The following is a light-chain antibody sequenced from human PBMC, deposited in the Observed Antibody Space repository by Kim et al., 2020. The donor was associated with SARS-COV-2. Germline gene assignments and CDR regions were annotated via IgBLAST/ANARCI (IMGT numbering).Light chain of an antibody. CDR1: SSNIGRNG. J-gene: IGLJ3*02. CDR3: ATWDNGLSRWV. Sequence: GQHVIISCSGSSSNIGRNGVSLYSQLPGTAPKPLIYYNNQRPSGVPDRFSASKSGTSASLAISGLQSEDEAEYYCATWDNGLSRWVFGGGTQLTVL. CDR2: YNN. V-gene: IGLV1-44*01.